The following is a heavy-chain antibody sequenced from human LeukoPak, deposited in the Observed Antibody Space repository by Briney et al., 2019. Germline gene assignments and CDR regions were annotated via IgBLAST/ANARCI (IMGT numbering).Heavy chain of an antibody. CDR2: ISHSGNA. D-gene: IGHD1-1*01. J-gene: IGHJ4*02. CDR3: ARRRNWNDVLDS. V-gene: IGHV4-34*01. Sequence: SDTLSLTCAVYSGSFSPYLWSWIRQPPGKGLEWIAEISHSGNANYNPSLKSRVAISVDPSKNQFSLTMNSVTAADTAVYYCARRRNWNDVLDSWGQGTLVTVPS. CDR1: SGSFSPYL.